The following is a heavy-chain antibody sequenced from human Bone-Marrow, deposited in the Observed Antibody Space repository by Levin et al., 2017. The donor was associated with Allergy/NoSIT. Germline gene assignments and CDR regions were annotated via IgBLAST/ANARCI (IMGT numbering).Heavy chain of an antibody. V-gene: IGHV4-34*01. J-gene: IGHJ3*02. CDR2: INHSGST. D-gene: IGHD2-8*01. CDR1: GGSFSGYY. CDR3: ARGGSLYGGPPYDAFDI. Sequence: SETLSLTCAVYGGSFSGYYWSWIRQPPGKGLEWIGEINHSGSTNYNPSLKSRVTISVDTSKNQFSLKLSSVTAADTAVYYCARGGSLYGGPPYDAFDIWGQGTMVTVSS.